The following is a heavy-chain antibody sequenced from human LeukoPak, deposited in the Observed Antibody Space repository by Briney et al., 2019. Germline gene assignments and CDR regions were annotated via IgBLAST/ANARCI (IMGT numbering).Heavy chain of an antibody. D-gene: IGHD6-13*01. Sequence: GGSLRLFCAASGFTFSSYAMSWVRQAPGKGLEWVSAISGSGGSTYYADSVKGRFTISRDNSKNTLYLQMNSLRAEDTAVYYCAKAGGSSWVNWFDPWGQGTLVTVSS. V-gene: IGHV3-23*01. CDR1: GFTFSSYA. CDR2: ISGSGGST. CDR3: AKAGGSSWVNWFDP. J-gene: IGHJ5*02.